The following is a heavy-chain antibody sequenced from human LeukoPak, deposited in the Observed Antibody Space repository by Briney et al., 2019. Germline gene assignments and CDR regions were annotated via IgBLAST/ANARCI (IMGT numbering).Heavy chain of an antibody. D-gene: IGHD3-22*01. Sequence: GGSLRLSCAASGFPFSYYTMNWVRQTPGKGLEWVSSISSSSSYIYYADSVKGRFTISRDNANNSLYLQMNSLRAEDTALYYCARVQYYYDSSGYYFDYWGQGTLVTVSS. J-gene: IGHJ4*02. V-gene: IGHV3-21*04. CDR2: ISSSSSYI. CDR1: GFPFSYYT. CDR3: ARVQYYYDSSGYYFDY.